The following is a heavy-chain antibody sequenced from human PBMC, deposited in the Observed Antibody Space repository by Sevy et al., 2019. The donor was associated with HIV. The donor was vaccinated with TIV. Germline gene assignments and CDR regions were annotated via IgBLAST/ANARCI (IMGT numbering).Heavy chain of an antibody. D-gene: IGHD3-10*01. CDR1: GFTFSSYA. J-gene: IGHJ4*02. CDR3: AKDFRSHYYYFDY. CDR2: ISGSGGST. Sequence: GGSLRLSCAASGFTFSSYAMSWVRQAPGKGLEWVSAISGSGGSTYYADSVKGRFTISRDNSKNTLYLQMNSLRAEDTAIYYCAKDFRSHYYYFDYWGQGTLVTVSS. V-gene: IGHV3-23*01.